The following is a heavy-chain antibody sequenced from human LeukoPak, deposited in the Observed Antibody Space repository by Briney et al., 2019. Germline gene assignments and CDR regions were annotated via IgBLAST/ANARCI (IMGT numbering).Heavy chain of an antibody. CDR2: IYPGDSDA. Sequence: GESLKISCKGSGYSFTSYWIGWVRQMPGKGLEWMGIIYPGDSDAKYSPSFQGQVTISADKSISTAYLQWSSLKASDTAMYYCARTGYTSGWYVGSFDYWGQGTLVTVSS. CDR3: ARTGYTSGWYVGSFDY. CDR1: GYSFTSYW. J-gene: IGHJ4*02. D-gene: IGHD6-19*01. V-gene: IGHV5-51*01.